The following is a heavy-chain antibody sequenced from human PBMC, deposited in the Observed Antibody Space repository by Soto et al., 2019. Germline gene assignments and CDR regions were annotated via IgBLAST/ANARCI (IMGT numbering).Heavy chain of an antibody. J-gene: IGHJ4*02. D-gene: IGHD1-26*01. CDR3: TRAAIRGELLGY. CDR2: IWHDGSNK. V-gene: IGHV3-33*01. Sequence: GESLKISCAASGFTFNNYGMHWVRQAPGKGLEWVALIWHDGSNKGYADSVKGRFTISRDNSKNTLNLQMNSLRVEDTAVYYCTRAAIRGELLGYWGQGTQVTVS. CDR1: GFTFNNYG.